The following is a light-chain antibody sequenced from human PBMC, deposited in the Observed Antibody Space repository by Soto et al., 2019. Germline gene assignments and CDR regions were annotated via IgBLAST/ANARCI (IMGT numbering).Light chain of an antibody. Sequence: QSALTQLASVSGSPEQWITISCTGTASDVVGYNYVSWYQQHPGKAPKLMIYEVSNRPSGISNRFSGSKSGNTASLTISGLQAVDEADYYCTSYTSISLYVFGTGTKLTVL. J-gene: IGLJ1*01. CDR1: ASDVVGYNY. CDR2: EVS. V-gene: IGLV2-14*01. CDR3: TSYTSISLYV.